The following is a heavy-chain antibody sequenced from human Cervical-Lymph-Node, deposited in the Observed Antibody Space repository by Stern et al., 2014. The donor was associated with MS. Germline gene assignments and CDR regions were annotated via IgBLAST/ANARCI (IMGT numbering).Heavy chain of an antibody. V-gene: IGHV4-59*01. CDR2: VYFHGST. CDR1: GGFFSTYF. D-gene: IGHD1-1*01. J-gene: IGHJ5*02. Sequence: QVQLQESGPGLVKPSETLSLTCRVSGGFFSTYFWTWIRQPPGKGLEWIVYVYFHGSTNYNPSLKSRVTISVDTSKNQFSLNLKSVTAADTAVYYCARALRQRYSWFDPGGQGTRVTVSS. CDR3: ARALRQRYSWFDP.